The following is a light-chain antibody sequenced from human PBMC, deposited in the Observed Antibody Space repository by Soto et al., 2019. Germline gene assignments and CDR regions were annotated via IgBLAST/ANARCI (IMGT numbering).Light chain of an antibody. Sequence: QSVLTQPRSVSGSPGQSVTISCTGTSSDVGGYNYVSWYQQYPGKAPKLMISDLSKRPSGVPDRFSGSKSGNTASLTISGLQAEDEADYYCYSYAGTYTWVFGGGTKVTVL. CDR1: SSDVGGYNY. V-gene: IGLV2-11*01. CDR2: DLS. J-gene: IGLJ3*02. CDR3: YSYAGTYTWV.